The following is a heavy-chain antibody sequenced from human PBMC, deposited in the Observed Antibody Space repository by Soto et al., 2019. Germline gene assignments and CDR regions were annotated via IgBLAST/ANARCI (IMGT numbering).Heavy chain of an antibody. CDR2: INPSGGST. D-gene: IGHD4-17*01. V-gene: IGHV1-46*01. J-gene: IGHJ6*02. CDR3: ARATVTTRLYYYYGMDV. Sequence: ALVKVSCKASGYTFTSYYMHWVRQAPGQGLEWMGIINPSGGSTSYAQKFQGRVTMTRDTSTSTVYMELSSLRSEDTAVYYCARATVTTRLYYYYGMDVWGQGTTVTVSS. CDR1: GYTFTSYY.